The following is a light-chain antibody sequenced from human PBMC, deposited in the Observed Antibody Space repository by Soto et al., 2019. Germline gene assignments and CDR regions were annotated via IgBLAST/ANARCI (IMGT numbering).Light chain of an antibody. CDR1: SSNIGAGYD. J-gene: IGLJ2*01. V-gene: IGLV1-40*01. CDR3: QSYDDNLRGV. CDR2: ATN. Sequence: QSVLTQPPSVSGAPGQRVTISCTGSSSNIGAGYDVHWYQQLPGTAPRLLIFATNNRPSGVPDRFSGSKSGTSASLAITGLQSEDEAYYYCQSYDDNLRGVFGGGTKLTVL.